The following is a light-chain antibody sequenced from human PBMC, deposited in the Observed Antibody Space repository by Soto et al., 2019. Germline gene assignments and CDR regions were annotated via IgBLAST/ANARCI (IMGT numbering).Light chain of an antibody. CDR1: QSISKH. V-gene: IGKV1-5*01. CDR2: DAS. Sequence: DIQMTQSPPTLSASVGDRVTITCRASQSISKHLAWYQQKPGKAPKILIHDASSLESGVPSRFSGSGSGTEFTLTISSLQPDDLATYYCQQYNTYLYTFGQGTRLEIK. CDR3: QQYNTYLYT. J-gene: IGKJ5*01.